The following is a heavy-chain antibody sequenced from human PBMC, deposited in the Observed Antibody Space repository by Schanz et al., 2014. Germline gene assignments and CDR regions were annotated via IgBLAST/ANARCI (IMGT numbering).Heavy chain of an antibody. V-gene: IGHV3-23*01. D-gene: IGHD2-2*01. CDR1: GFTFSAYA. J-gene: IGHJ6*03. Sequence: EVQLLESGGGLVQPGGSLRLSCAASGFTFSAYAMTWVRQAPGKGLEWVSLISDSGDTAYYADSVKGRFTISRDNFKGALYLQMKSLRAEDTAVYYCARVKYCTITRCYRTETEGIYYMDVWGKGTTVTVSS. CDR2: ISDSGDTA. CDR3: ARVKYCTITRCYRTETEGIYYMDV.